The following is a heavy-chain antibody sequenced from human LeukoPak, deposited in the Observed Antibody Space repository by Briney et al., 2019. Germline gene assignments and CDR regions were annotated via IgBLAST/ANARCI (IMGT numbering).Heavy chain of an antibody. Sequence: ASVKVSCKASGYTFTNYGISWVRQAPGQGLEWMGWISVNNGDTNYEQKFQGRVTITTDTSTSKDYMEMRRLRSDDTAVYYCARPDYYDSSGYYGNKFDYWGQGTLVTVSS. V-gene: IGHV1-18*01. D-gene: IGHD3-22*01. J-gene: IGHJ4*02. CDR3: ARPDYYDSSGYYGNKFDY. CDR1: GYTFTNYG. CDR2: ISVNNGDT.